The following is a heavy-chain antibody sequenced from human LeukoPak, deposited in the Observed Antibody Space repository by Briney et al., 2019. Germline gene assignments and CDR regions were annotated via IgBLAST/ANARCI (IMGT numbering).Heavy chain of an antibody. D-gene: IGHD5-24*01. CDR2: ISWNSGSI. V-gene: IGHV3-9*01. CDR1: GFTFSRYD. J-gene: IGHJ4*02. CDR3: AKDMREMATIIDY. Sequence: GGSLRLSCAASGFTFSRYDLSWVRQAPGKGLEWVSGISWNSGSIGYADSVKGRFTISRDNAKNSLYLQMNSLRAEGTALYYCAKDMREMATIIDYWGQGTLVTVSS.